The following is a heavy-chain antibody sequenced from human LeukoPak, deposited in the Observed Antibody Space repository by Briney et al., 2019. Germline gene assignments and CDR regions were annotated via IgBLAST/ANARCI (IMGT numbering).Heavy chain of an antibody. CDR1: GFTFSTHW. V-gene: IGHV3-7*05. D-gene: IGHD1-26*01. Sequence: GGSLRLSCAASGFTFSTHWMIWVRQAQGKGLEWVANIKQDGSEKYYVDFVKGRFIISRDNAKNSLYLQMNSLKAEDTAVYYCANALGAHYFDSWGQGTLVTVSS. CDR2: IKQDGSEK. CDR3: ANALGAHYFDS. J-gene: IGHJ4*02.